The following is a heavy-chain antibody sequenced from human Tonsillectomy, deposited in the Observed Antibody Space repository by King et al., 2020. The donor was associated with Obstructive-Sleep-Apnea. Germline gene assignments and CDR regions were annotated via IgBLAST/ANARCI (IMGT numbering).Heavy chain of an antibody. CDR2: INSDGSST. J-gene: IGHJ6*02. CDR3: AKPPYSYYGLDV. Sequence: VQLVESGGGLVQPGGSLRLSCAASGVTFSSYWMFWVRQTPGKGLVWVSRINSDGSSTSHADSVRGRFTISRDNAKNTLYLQMNSLRAEDTAMYFCAKPPYSYYGLDVWGQGTTVTVSS. D-gene: IGHD1-26*01. CDR1: GVTFSSYW. V-gene: IGHV3-74*01.